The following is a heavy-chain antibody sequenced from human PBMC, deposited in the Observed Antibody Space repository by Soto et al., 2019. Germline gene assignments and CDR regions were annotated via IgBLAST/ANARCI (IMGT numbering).Heavy chain of an antibody. J-gene: IGHJ6*03. V-gene: IGHV3-30*18. D-gene: IGHD2-8*01. Sequence: QVQLVESGGGVVQPGSSLRLSCGGSGFTFRRYGMHWVRQAPGKGLEWVAVISYDGSNNYYADSVKGRFTISRDNSKNTLLLQINSLSSNDTAVYYCAKDLRDCTTHSSHSNYYYNCYMDVGGKGTTVTVSS. CDR1: GFTFRRYG. CDR2: ISYDGSNN. CDR3: AKDLRDCTTHSSHSNYYYNCYMDV.